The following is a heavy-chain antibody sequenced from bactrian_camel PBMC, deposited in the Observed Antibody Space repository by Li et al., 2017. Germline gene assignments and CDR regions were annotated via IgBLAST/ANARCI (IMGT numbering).Heavy chain of an antibody. CDR3: AIDVTGGWVPHYEYRY. CDR2: MHTSGGST. D-gene: IGHD5*01. J-gene: IGHJ4*01. CDR1: GRPNSVLC. V-gene: IGHV3S54*01. Sequence: LVESGGGSVQSGGSLRLSCKVSGRPNSVLCMGWFRQVPGKEREGVASMHTSGGSTTYADSVKGRFTISRDNAKNTWYLQMNSLKSEDTALYYCAIDVTGGWVPHYEYRYWGQGTQVTVS.